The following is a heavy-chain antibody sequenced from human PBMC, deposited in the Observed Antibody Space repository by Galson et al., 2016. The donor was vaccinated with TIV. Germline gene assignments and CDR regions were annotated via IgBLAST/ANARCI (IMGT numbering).Heavy chain of an antibody. CDR2: IYYSVST. Sequence: SETLSLTCTVSGDSISPHYWNWIRQPPGKGLEWIGYIYYSVSTDYNPSLKSRVTIFVETSKDQFSLKLTSVTAADTAVYFCAIGSPSYGVQWFGPWGQGTLVTVSS. CDR1: GDSISPHY. V-gene: IGHV4-59*11. D-gene: IGHD3-10*01. CDR3: AIGSPSYGVQWFGP. J-gene: IGHJ5*02.